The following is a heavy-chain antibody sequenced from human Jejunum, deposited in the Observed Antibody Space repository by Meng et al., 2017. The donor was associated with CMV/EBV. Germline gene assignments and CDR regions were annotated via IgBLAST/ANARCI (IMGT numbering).Heavy chain of an antibody. D-gene: IGHD4-23*01. CDR1: GFTFSTYS. V-gene: IGHV3-21*01. Sequence: ATSGFTFSTYSMGWVRQAPGKGLEWVSSISISSYTYYADSVKGRFTISRDNAKNSLYLQMNSLRAEDTAVYYCARVVKGGNYLDYWGQGTRVTVSS. J-gene: IGHJ4*02. CDR3: ARVVKGGNYLDY. CDR2: ISISSYT.